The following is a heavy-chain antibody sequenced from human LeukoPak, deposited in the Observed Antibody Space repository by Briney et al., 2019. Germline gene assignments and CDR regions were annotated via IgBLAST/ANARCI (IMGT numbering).Heavy chain of an antibody. CDR2: ISGSGGST. CDR1: GFTFSSYA. Sequence: PGGSLRLSCAASGFTFSSYAMSWVRQAPGKGLEWVSAISGSGGSTYYADSVKGRFTISRDNSKNTLYLQMNSLRAEDTAVYYCARDLDGDYAFDYWGQGTLVTVSS. CDR3: ARDLDGDYAFDY. D-gene: IGHD4-17*01. V-gene: IGHV3-23*01. J-gene: IGHJ4*02.